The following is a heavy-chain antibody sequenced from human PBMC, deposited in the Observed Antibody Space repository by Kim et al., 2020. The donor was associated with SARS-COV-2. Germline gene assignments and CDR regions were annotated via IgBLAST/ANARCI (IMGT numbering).Heavy chain of an antibody. V-gene: IGHV6-1*01. J-gene: IGHJ4*02. CDR3: TRGLGATGHDY. Sequence: DYAVSVKSRITINPDTSKNQFSLQLSSVTPEDTAVYYCTRGLGATGHDYWGQGTLVTVSS. D-gene: IGHD1-26*01.